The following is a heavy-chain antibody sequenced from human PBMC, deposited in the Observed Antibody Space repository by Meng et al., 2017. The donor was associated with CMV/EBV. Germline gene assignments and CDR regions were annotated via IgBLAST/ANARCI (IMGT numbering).Heavy chain of an antibody. CDR2: IYYSGST. D-gene: IGHD5-24*01. V-gene: IGHV4-59*01. J-gene: IGHJ6*02. CDR3: ARGVEMATINYYGMDV. Sequence: GSLRLSCTVSGGSISSYYWSWIRQHPGKGLEWIGYIYYSGSTNYNPSLKSRVTISVDTSKNQFSLKLSSVTAADTAVYYCARGVEMATINYYGMDVWGQGTTVTVSS. CDR1: GGSISSYY.